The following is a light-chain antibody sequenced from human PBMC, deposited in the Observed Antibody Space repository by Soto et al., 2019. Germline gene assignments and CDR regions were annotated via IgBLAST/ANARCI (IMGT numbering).Light chain of an antibody. Sequence: DNQLTQSPAFLSASVGDRVTITCRASQTISTCLNWYQQQPGKAPKFLIYAASTLRSGVPSRFSGSGSGTDFSLTFSSLQPEDFATYYCQQSCSSPPLTFGGGTTVDIK. CDR1: QTISTC. CDR2: AAS. J-gene: IGKJ4*01. CDR3: QQSCSSPPLT. V-gene: IGKV1-39*01.